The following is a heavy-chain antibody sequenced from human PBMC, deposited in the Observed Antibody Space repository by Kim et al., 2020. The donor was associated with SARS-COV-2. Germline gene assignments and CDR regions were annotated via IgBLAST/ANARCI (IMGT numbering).Heavy chain of an antibody. J-gene: IGHJ4*02. CDR1: GGTFSDYA. V-gene: IGHV1-69*06. CDR2: IIPLYDTG. CDR3: ARAAHILTEFYFDF. Sequence: SVKVSCKASGGTFSDYAVTWVRQAPGQGFEWMGGIIPLYDTGETALKFQGRVTFTADKSTDTAFMELKSLRFDDTAVYYCARAAHILTEFYFDFWGPGTLVTVSS. D-gene: IGHD3-9*01.